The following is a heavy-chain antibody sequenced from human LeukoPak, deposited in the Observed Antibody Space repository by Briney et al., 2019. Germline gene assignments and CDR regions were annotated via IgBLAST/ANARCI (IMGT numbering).Heavy chain of an antibody. J-gene: IGHJ2*01. CDR2: IYYSGST. CDR1: GGSTSSSSYY. V-gene: IGHV4-39*01. Sequence: SETLSLTXTVSGGSTSSSSYYWGWIRQPPGKGLEWIGSIYYSGSTYYNPSLKSRVTISVDTSKNQFSLKLSSVTAADTAVYYCARHEGWWYFDLWGRGTLVTVSS. CDR3: ARHEGWWYFDL. D-gene: IGHD6-19*01.